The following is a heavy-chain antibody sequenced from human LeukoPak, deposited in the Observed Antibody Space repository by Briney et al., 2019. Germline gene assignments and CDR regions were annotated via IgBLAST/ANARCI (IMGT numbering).Heavy chain of an antibody. V-gene: IGHV1-69*01. CDR3: ARNMVRGLRNYYYMDV. CDR1: GGTFSSYA. J-gene: IGHJ6*03. Sequence: GSSVKVSCKASGGTFSSYAISWVRQAPGQGLEWMGGIIPIFGTANYAQKFQGRVTITADESTSTAYMELSSLRSEDTAVYYCARNMVRGLRNYYYMDVWGKGTTVTISS. D-gene: IGHD3-10*01. CDR2: IIPIFGTA.